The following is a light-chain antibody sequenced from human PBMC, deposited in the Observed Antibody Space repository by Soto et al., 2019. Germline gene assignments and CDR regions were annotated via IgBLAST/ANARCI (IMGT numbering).Light chain of an antibody. CDR1: STDVGSYDL. J-gene: IGLJ1*01. Sequence: QSALTQPASVSGSPGQTITISCTGTSTDVGSYDLVSWYQQHPAKAPKLIIFEGNKRPSWVSNRFSGSKSGNTASLTIAGLQPEDEADYYCCSYADVTTYVFGNGTKLTVL. V-gene: IGLV2-23*01. CDR2: EGN. CDR3: CSYADVTTYV.